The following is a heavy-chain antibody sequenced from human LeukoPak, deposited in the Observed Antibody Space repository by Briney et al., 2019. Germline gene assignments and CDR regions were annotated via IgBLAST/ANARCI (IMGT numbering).Heavy chain of an antibody. V-gene: IGHV3-72*01. CDR1: GFTFSDHY. J-gene: IGHJ2*01. CDR2: TKNKANSYTT. Sequence: GGSLRLSCAASGFTFSDHYMDWVRQAPRTGLKWVGRTKNKANSYTTEYAASVKGRFTISRDDSKNSLYLQMNSLKTDDTAVYYCARVRLQRNWYFDLWGRGTLVTVSS. D-gene: IGHD6-25*01. CDR3: ARVRLQRNWYFDL.